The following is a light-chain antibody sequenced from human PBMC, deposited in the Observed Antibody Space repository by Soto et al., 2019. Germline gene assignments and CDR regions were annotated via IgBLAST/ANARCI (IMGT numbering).Light chain of an antibody. Sequence: EIVMTQSPATLSVSPGERATLSCRASQSVSSNLAWYQQKPGQAPRLLIYGASIRATGIPARFSGSGSWTEFTLTISSLQSEDFAVYSCQQYNTWPPITFGQGTRLEI. J-gene: IGKJ5*01. CDR3: QQYNTWPPIT. V-gene: IGKV3-15*01. CDR2: GAS. CDR1: QSVSSN.